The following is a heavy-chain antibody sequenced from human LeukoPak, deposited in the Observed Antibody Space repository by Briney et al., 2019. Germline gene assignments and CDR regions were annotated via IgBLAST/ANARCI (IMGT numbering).Heavy chain of an antibody. D-gene: IGHD3-10*01. CDR3: AKDVGLNKYYYGSESNY. CDR2: ISGSGGST. Sequence: GGSLRLSCAASGFTFSSYGMSWVRQAPGKGLEWVSAISGSGGSTYYADSVKGRFTISRGNSKNTLYLQMNSLRAEDTAVYYCAKDVGLNKYYYGSESNYWGQGTLVTVSS. J-gene: IGHJ4*02. CDR1: GFTFSSYG. V-gene: IGHV3-23*01.